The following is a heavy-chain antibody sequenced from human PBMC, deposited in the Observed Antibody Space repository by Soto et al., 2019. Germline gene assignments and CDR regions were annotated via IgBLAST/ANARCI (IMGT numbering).Heavy chain of an antibody. D-gene: IGHD3-9*01. CDR3: QAEDGIRDLLPVSAFLLNRSSDL. CDR2: ISGSGGST. V-gene: IGHV3-23*01. J-gene: IGHJ2*01. Sequence: PKKGLEWVSAISGSGGSTYYADSVKGRFTSSRDNSKNTLYLQMNSLRAEDIAVFFFQAEDGIRDLLPVSAFLLNRSSDL.